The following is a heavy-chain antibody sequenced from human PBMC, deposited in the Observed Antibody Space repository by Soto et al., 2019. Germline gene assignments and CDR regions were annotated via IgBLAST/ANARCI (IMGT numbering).Heavy chain of an antibody. CDR3: ARVAYYYDSSGYLYYFDY. CDR2: IYYSGST. Sequence: SETLSLTCTVSGGSISSYYWSWIRQPPGKGLEWIGYIYYSGSTNYNPSLKSRVTISVDTSKNQFSLKLSSVTAADTAVYYCARVAYYYDSSGYLYYFDYWGQGTLVTVSS. D-gene: IGHD3-22*01. J-gene: IGHJ4*02. CDR1: GGSISSYY. V-gene: IGHV4-59*01.